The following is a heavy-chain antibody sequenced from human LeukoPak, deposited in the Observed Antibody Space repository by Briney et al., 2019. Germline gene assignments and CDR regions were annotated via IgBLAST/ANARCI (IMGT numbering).Heavy chain of an antibody. V-gene: IGHV3-9*01. J-gene: IGHJ4*02. CDR1: GFNFDDYA. D-gene: IGHD1-26*01. CDR3: AKGVGGSRRFFGDQGTDY. CDR2: ISWNSVGV. Sequence: GGSLRLSCAASGFNFDDYAMHWVRQTPGKGLEWVSGISWNSVGVGYADSVKGRFTISRDNAKNSLYLQINSLRAEDTALYYCAKGVGGSRRFFGDQGTDYWGLGTLVTVSS.